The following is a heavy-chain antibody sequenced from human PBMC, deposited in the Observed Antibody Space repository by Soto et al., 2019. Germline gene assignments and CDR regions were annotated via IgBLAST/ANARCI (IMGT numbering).Heavy chain of an antibody. CDR2: ISAYNGNT. CDR3: ARDRYCSSTSCYPYYWYFDL. J-gene: IGHJ2*01. Sequence: ASVKVSCKASGYTFTSYGISWVRQAPGQGLEWMGWISAYNGNTNYAQKLQGRVTMTTDTSTSTAYMELRSLRSDDTAVYYCARDRYCSSTSCYPYYWYFDLCGRGTLVTVSS. CDR1: GYTFTSYG. D-gene: IGHD2-2*01. V-gene: IGHV1-18*01.